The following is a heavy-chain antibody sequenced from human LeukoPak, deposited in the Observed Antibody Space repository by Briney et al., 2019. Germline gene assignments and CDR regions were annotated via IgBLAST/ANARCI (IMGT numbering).Heavy chain of an antibody. D-gene: IGHD6-13*01. J-gene: IGHJ4*02. V-gene: IGHV3-23*01. CDR2: ISGSGDAT. CDR3: AKGYTSSWYYFDY. Sequence: GGSLRLSCAASGFTVSYYAMSWVRQAPGKGLEWVSGISGSGDATYYADSVKGRFTISRDNSKNTLYLQVNSLRAEDTAVYYCAKGYTSSWYYFDYWGQGTLVTVSS. CDR1: GFTVSYYA.